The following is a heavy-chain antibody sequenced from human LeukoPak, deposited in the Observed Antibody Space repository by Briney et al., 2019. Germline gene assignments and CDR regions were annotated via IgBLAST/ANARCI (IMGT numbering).Heavy chain of an antibody. D-gene: IGHD3-16*01. CDR1: GGTFSSYA. J-gene: IGHJ6*04. V-gene: IGHV1-69*13. Sequence: SVKVSCKASGGTFSSYAISWVRQAPGQGLEWTGGIIPIFGTANYAQKFQGRVTITADESTSTAYMELSSLRSEDTAVYYCAIKLGRDGYYYYGMDVWGKGTTVTVSS. CDR3: AIKLGRDGYYYYGMDV. CDR2: IIPIFGTA.